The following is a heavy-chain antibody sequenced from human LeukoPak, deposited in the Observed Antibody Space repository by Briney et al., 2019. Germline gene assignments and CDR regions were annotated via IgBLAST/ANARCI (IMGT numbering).Heavy chain of an antibody. J-gene: IGHJ4*02. CDR3: ARNNVQGGSGWCLDY. Sequence: SETLSLTCTVSGGSISSFYWNWIRQPAGKGLEWIGRIYTSGSTNYNPSLKSRVTMSVDTSKNQFSLKLSSVTAADTAVYYCARNNVQGGSGWCLDYWGQGTLVTVSS. V-gene: IGHV4-4*07. CDR1: GGSISSFY. CDR2: IYTSGST. D-gene: IGHD6-19*01.